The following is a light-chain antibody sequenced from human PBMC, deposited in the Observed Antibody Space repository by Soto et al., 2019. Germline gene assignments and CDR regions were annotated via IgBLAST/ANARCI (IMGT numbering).Light chain of an antibody. CDR3: QQYNNWPFS. Sequence: EIVMTQSPATVSLSPGERASLSCRAGQGVTTNFAWYQQKSGQSPRLLIYDVSIRATGVPARFSGTGSETDFTLTISGLQSEDSAVYFCQQYNNWPFSFGQGTRLEIK. J-gene: IGKJ5*01. CDR1: QGVTTN. V-gene: IGKV3-15*01. CDR2: DVS.